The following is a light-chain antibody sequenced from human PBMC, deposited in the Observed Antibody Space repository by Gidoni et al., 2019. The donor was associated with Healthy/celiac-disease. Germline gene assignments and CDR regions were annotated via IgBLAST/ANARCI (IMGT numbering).Light chain of an antibody. CDR3: AAWDDSLNGWV. V-gene: IGLV1-44*01. Sequence: QSVLTQPPPASGTPGQRVTISCSGSSSNIGSNTVNWYQQHPGTAPKHLISSNSRRPSGVPDRVSCSKSGTSATLAISGLQSEDEADYYCAAWDDSLNGWVFGGGTKLTVL. CDR2: SNS. CDR1: SSNIGSNT. J-gene: IGLJ3*02.